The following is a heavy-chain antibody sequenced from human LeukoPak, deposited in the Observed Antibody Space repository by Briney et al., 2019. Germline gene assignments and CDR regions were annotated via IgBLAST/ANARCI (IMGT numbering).Heavy chain of an antibody. J-gene: IGHJ1*01. CDR3: ARGSYDSSDFEYFHH. D-gene: IGHD3-22*01. V-gene: IGHV1-2*02. CDR2: INPNSGGT. Sequence: ASVKVSCKASGGTFSSYTISWVRQAPGQGLEWMGWINPNSGGTNYAQKFQGRVTMTRDTSTGTAYMELNRLRSDDTAVYYCARGSYDSSDFEYFHHWGQGTLVTVSS. CDR1: GGTFSSYT.